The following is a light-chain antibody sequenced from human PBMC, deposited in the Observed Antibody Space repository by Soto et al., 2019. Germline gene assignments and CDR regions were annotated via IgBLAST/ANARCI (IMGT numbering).Light chain of an antibody. J-gene: IGKJ5*01. Sequence: EVVLTQSPVILSVSPGESATLSCRASENVTRNLAWYQHIPGQAPRLLVFHASVRATGIPARFSGSGSGTEFSLTISNLQSEDFAVYFCQQYNDWPPITFGQRTRLEIK. V-gene: IGKV3-15*01. CDR2: HAS. CDR3: QQYNDWPPIT. CDR1: ENVTRN.